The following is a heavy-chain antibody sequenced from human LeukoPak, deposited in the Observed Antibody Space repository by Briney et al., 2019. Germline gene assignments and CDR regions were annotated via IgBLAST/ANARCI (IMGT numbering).Heavy chain of an antibody. D-gene: IGHD2-2*01. V-gene: IGHV3-30*03. CDR3: ARGQCSSPSCRYFDY. Sequence: PGGSLRLSCAASGFTFSNYGMHWVRQAPGKGLEWVAVISYDGSNKYYTDSVKGRFTISRDNSKNTLYLQMNSLRAEDTAVYYCARGQCSSPSCRYFDYWGQGTLVTVSS. J-gene: IGHJ4*02. CDR2: ISYDGSNK. CDR1: GFTFSNYG.